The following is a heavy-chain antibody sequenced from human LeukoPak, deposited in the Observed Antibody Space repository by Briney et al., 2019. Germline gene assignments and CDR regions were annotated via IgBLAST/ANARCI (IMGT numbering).Heavy chain of an antibody. V-gene: IGHV3-30*07. CDR1: GFTFSSYA. Sequence: GGSLRLSCAASGFTFSSYAMHWVRQAPGKGLEWVAVISYDGSNKYYADSVKGRFTISRDNSKNTLYLQMNSLRAEDTAVYYCAKDRRRGALWFGELYGLIDYWGQGTLVTVSS. J-gene: IGHJ4*02. CDR2: ISYDGSNK. D-gene: IGHD3-10*01. CDR3: AKDRRRGALWFGELYGLIDY.